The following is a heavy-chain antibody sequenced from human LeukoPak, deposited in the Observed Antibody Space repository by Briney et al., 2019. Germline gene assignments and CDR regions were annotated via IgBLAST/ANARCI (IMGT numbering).Heavy chain of an antibody. CDR3: AREGRRPPYYYYYMDV. CDR2: IKQDGSEK. V-gene: IGHV3-7*03. J-gene: IGHJ6*03. CDR1: GFTFSSYW. Sequence: GGSLRLSCAASGFTFSSYWMSWVRQAPGKGLEWVANIKQDGSEKYYVDSVKGRFTISRDNAKKSLYLEMNSLRAEDTAVYYCAREGRRPPYYYYYMDVWGKGTTVTISS.